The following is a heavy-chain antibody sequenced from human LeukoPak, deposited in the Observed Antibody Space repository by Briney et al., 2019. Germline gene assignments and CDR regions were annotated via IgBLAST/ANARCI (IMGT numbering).Heavy chain of an antibody. CDR3: ATAARPGYYFDY. Sequence: SETLSLTCAVYGGSFSGYYWSWIRQPPGKGLEWIGEINHSGSTNYNPSLKSRVTISVDTSKNHFSLKLSSLTAADTAVYYCATAARPGYYFDYWGQGTLVTVSS. J-gene: IGHJ4*02. CDR2: INHSGST. V-gene: IGHV4-34*01. CDR1: GGSFSGYY. D-gene: IGHD6-6*01.